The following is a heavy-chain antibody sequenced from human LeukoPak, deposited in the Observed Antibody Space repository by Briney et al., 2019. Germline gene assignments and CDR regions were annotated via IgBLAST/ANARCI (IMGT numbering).Heavy chain of an antibody. J-gene: IGHJ4*02. D-gene: IGHD3-9*01. Sequence: ASVKVSCKVSGYTPTELSMHWVRQAPGKGLEWMGGFDPEDGETIYAQKFQGRVTMTEDTSTDTAYLELSSLRSEDTAAYYCPTESYDILTGYYTADYWGQGTLVTVSS. V-gene: IGHV1-24*01. CDR2: FDPEDGET. CDR3: PTESYDILTGYYTADY. CDR1: GYTPTELS.